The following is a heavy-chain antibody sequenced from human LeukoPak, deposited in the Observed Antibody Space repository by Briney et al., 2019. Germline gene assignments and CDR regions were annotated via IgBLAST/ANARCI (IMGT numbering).Heavy chain of an antibody. V-gene: IGHV3-23*01. D-gene: IGHD3-9*01. CDR2: ISGSGGST. CDR3: AKSILTGYYGMDV. CDR1: GFTFSSFA. J-gene: IGHJ6*01. Sequence: GGSLRLSCAASGFTFSSFAMNWVRQAPGKGLEWVSAISGSGGSTDYADSVKGRFTISRDNSKNTLYLQMNSLRAEDTAVYYCAKSILTGYYGMDVWGQGTTVTVSS.